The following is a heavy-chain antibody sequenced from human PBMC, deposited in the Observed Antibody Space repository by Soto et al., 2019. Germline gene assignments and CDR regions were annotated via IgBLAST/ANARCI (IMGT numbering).Heavy chain of an antibody. Sequence: GGSLRLSCAASGFTFSSYAMHWVRQAPGKGLEWVAVISYDGSNKYYADSVKGRFTISRDNSKNTLYLQMNSLRAEDTAVYYCARDAYDFWSGYCAFDYWGQGTLVTVSS. CDR3: ARDAYDFWSGYCAFDY. J-gene: IGHJ4*02. D-gene: IGHD3-3*01. V-gene: IGHV3-30-3*01. CDR2: ISYDGSNK. CDR1: GFTFSSYA.